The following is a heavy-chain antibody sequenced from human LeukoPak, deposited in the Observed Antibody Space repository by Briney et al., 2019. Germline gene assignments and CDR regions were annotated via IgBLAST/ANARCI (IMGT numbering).Heavy chain of an antibody. Sequence: GGSLRLSCAASGYTFSSYAMSWVRQAPGKGLEWVSAISGSGGSTYYADSVKGRFTISRDNSKNTLYLQMNSLRAEDTAVYYCAKDPGRRNLFDPWGQGTLVTVSS. V-gene: IGHV3-23*01. CDR3: AKDPGRRNLFDP. CDR1: GYTFSSYA. CDR2: ISGSGGST. J-gene: IGHJ5*02.